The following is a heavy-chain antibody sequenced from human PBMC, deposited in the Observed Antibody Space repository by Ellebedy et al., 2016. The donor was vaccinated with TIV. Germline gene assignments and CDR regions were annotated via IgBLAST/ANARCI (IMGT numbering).Heavy chain of an antibody. J-gene: IGHJ6*02. V-gene: IGHV3-11*01. CDR2: ITNTGSTI. CDR3: GRAREPGYFAYYYHGMDV. Sequence: PGGSLRLSCAGSGFTFSDYFMTWVRQAPGKGLEWVSYITNTGSTIYYADSVQGRFNVARDNSKNSLFLQMNNLRGEDAAVYYCGRAREPGYFAYYYHGMDVWGQGTTVTVSS. D-gene: IGHD3-9*01. CDR1: GFTFSDYF.